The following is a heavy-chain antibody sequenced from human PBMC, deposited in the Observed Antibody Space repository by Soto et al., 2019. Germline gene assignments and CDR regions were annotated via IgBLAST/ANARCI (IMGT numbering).Heavy chain of an antibody. D-gene: IGHD3-3*01. V-gene: IGHV4-31*03. CDR3: ARADYDFWSGASGGIDP. CDR1: GGSISSGGYY. Sequence: PSETLSLTCTVSGGSISSGGYYWSWIRQHPGKGLEWIGYIYYSGSTYYNPSLKSRVTISVDTSKNQFSLKLSSVTAADTAVYYCARADYDFWSGASGGIDPWGQGTLVTVSS. J-gene: IGHJ5*02. CDR2: IYYSGST.